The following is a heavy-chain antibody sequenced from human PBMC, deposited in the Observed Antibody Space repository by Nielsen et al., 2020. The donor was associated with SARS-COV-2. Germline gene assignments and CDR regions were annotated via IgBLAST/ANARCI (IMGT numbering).Heavy chain of an antibody. V-gene: IGHV3-7*01. CDR2: IKQDGSEK. CDR1: GFTFSNYW. D-gene: IGHD3-10*01. J-gene: IGHJ4*02. Sequence: GGSLRLSCAASGFTFSNYWMSWVRQAPGKGLEWVANIKQDGSEKYYVDSVKGRFTISRDNAKNSLYLQMNSLRAEDTAVYYCARVGTEWFGDLLGFDYWGQGTLVTVSS. CDR3: ARVGTEWFGDLLGFDY.